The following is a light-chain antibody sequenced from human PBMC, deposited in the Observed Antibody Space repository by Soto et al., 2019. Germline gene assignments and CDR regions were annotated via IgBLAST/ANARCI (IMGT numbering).Light chain of an antibody. V-gene: IGLV2-11*01. CDR2: DVS. Sequence: QSALTQPRSVSGSPGQSVTISCTGTSSDVGGYNYVSWYQQHPGKAPKLMIYDVSKRPSGVPDRFSGSKSGNTASLTISGLRAEDEADYYCCSYAGSYTFGWVFGGGTQLTVL. CDR3: CSYAGSYTFGWV. J-gene: IGLJ3*02. CDR1: SSDVGGYNY.